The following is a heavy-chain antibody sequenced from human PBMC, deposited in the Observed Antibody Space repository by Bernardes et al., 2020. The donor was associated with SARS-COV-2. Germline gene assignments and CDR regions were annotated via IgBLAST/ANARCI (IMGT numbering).Heavy chain of an antibody. V-gene: IGHV1-18*01. CDR3: ARDLGAAPDF. CDR1: GYTFTSYG. Sequence: ASVKVSCKASGYTFTSYGISWVRQAPGQGLEWMGWISGYNGNTKYEQKFQGRVTMTTDISTSTAYMELRGLRSDDTAVYYCARDLGAAPDFWGQGTLVTVSS. D-gene: IGHD6-6*01. CDR2: ISGYNGNT. J-gene: IGHJ4*02.